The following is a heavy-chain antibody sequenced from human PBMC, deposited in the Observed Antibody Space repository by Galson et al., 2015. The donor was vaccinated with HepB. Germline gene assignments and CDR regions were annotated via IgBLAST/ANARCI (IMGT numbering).Heavy chain of an antibody. J-gene: IGHJ6*02. Sequence: SLRLSCAASGFTFSGSAMHWVRQASGKGLEWVGRIRSKANSYATAYAASVKGRFTISRDDSKNTAYLQMNSLKTVDTAVYYCTRLGLRGSSHYGMDVWGQGTTVTVSS. CDR2: IRSKANSYAT. CDR3: TRLGLRGSSHYGMDV. D-gene: IGHD1-26*01. V-gene: IGHV3-73*01. CDR1: GFTFSGSA.